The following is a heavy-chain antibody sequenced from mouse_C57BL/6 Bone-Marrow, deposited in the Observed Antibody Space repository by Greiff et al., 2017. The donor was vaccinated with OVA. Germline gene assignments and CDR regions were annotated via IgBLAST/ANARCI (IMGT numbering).Heavy chain of an antibody. Sequence: EVQVVESEGGLVQPGSSMKLSCTASGFTFSDYYMAWVRQVPEKGLEWVANINYDGSSTYYLDSLKSRFIISRDNAKNILYLQMSSLKSEDTATYYCARVCYYYGSSRYWYFDVWGTGTSVTVSS. D-gene: IGHD1-1*01. J-gene: IGHJ1*03. CDR3: ARVCYYYGSSRYWYFDV. CDR2: INYDGSST. V-gene: IGHV5-16*01. CDR1: GFTFSDYY.